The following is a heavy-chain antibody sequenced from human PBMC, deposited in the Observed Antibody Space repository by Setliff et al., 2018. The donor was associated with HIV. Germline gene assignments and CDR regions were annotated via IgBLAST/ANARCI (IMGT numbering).Heavy chain of an antibody. D-gene: IGHD3-22*01. CDR3: AKPLYDSSGYYLNWYFDL. V-gene: IGHV3-33*06. Sequence: GGSLRLSCAASGSIFSNYGMHWVRQAPGKGLEWVAVIWYDGSNKYYADSVKGRFTISRDNSKNTLYLQMNSLRAEDTAVYYCAKPLYDSSGYYLNWYFDLWGRGTLVTVSS. CDR1: GSIFSNYG. J-gene: IGHJ2*01. CDR2: IWYDGSNK.